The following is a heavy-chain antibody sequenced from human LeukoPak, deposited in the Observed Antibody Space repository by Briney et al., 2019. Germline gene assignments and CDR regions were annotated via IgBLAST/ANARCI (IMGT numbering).Heavy chain of an antibody. D-gene: IGHD4-17*01. CDR3: ARTVTSFEPTPPYYFDY. V-gene: IGHV3-69-1*01. CDR2: ISSGSTI. J-gene: IGHJ4*02. CDR1: GFTFSDYY. Sequence: GGSLRLSCAASGFTFSDYYMSWIRQAPGKGLEWLSYISSGSTIYYADSVKGRFTISRDNAKNSLYLQMNSLRAEDTAVYYCARTVTSFEPTPPYYFDYWGQGTLVTVSS.